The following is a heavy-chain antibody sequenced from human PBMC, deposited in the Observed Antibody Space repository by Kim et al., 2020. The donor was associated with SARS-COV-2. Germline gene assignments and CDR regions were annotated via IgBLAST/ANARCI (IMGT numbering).Heavy chain of an antibody. Sequence: GGSLRLSCAASGFTFSSYAMHWVRQAPGKGLEWVAVISYDGSNKYYADSVKGRFTISRDNSKNTLYLQMNSLRAEDTAVYYSARGIWAAAGLGANGMDVWGQGTTVTVSS. CDR3: ARGIWAAAGLGANGMDV. CDR2: ISYDGSNK. J-gene: IGHJ6*02. D-gene: IGHD6-13*01. CDR1: GFTFSSYA. V-gene: IGHV3-30*04.